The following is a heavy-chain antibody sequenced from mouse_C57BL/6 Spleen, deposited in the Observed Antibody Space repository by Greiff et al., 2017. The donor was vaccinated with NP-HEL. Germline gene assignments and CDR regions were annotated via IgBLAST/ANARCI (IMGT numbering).Heavy chain of an antibody. J-gene: IGHJ4*01. CDR1: GFTFSSYA. V-gene: IGHV5-9-1*02. D-gene: IGHD2-4*01. CDR2: ISSGGDYI. Sequence: EVQLKESGEGLVKPGGSLKLSCAASGFTFSSYAMSWVRQTPEKRLEWVAYISSGGDYIYYADTVKGRFTISRDNARNTLYLQMSSLKSEDTAMYYCTRDAAYYDYDRAMDYWGQGTSVTVSS. CDR3: TRDAAYYDYDRAMDY.